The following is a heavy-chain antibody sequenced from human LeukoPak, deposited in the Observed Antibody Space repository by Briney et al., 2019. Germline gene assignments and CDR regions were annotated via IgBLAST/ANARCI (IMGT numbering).Heavy chain of an antibody. Sequence: ASVKVSCKASGGTFSNYAISWVRQAPGQGLEWMGGIIPIFGTANYAQKFQGRVTITADESTSTAYMELSSLRSEDTAVYYCATWSSSWPYYFDYWGQGTLVTVSS. CDR3: ATWSSSWPYYFDY. J-gene: IGHJ4*02. D-gene: IGHD6-13*01. CDR1: GGTFSNYA. CDR2: IIPIFGTA. V-gene: IGHV1-69*13.